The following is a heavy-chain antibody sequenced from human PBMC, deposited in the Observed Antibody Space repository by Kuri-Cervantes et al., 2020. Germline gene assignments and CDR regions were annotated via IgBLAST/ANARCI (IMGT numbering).Heavy chain of an antibody. V-gene: IGHV3-23*01. CDR2: ISGSGGST. CDR1: GFTFSNSA. D-gene: IGHD2-21*01. Sequence: GESLKISCAASGFTFSNSAMSWVRQAPGKGLEWVSAISGSGGSTYYADSVKGRFTISRDNSKNTLYLQMNSLRVEDTAIFYCARGVRVVVATNYHYGLDVWGQGTTVTVSS. CDR3: ARGVRVVVATNYHYGLDV. J-gene: IGHJ6*02.